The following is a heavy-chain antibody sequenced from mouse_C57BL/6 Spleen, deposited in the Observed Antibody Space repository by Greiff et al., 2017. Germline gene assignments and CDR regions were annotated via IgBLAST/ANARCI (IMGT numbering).Heavy chain of an antibody. Sequence: VQLQQPGAELVRPGTSVMLSCKASGYTFTSYWMHWVKQRPGQGLEWIGVIDPSDSYTNYNQKFKGKATLTVDTSSRPAYMQRSSLASEDSAVYYCARGGYGSSYERYFDYWGQGTTLTVSS. CDR2: IDPSDSYT. V-gene: IGHV1-59*01. J-gene: IGHJ2*01. CDR3: ARGGYGSSYERYFDY. D-gene: IGHD1-1*01. CDR1: GYTFTSYW.